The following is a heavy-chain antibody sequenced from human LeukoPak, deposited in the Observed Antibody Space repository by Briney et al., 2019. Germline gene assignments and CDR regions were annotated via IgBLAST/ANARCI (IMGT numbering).Heavy chain of an antibody. CDR3: ARDHAPAGGGLDF. Sequence: GGSLRLSCAASQFSFSDYAMHWVRQAPDKGLEWVAVISDDGSIKIYRDSVKGRFTISRDNSKNTLYLQMNSLRVEDTALYYCARDHAPAGGGLDFWGQGTQVTVSS. D-gene: IGHD6-13*01. J-gene: IGHJ4*02. CDR2: ISDDGSIK. V-gene: IGHV3-30*14. CDR1: QFSFSDYA.